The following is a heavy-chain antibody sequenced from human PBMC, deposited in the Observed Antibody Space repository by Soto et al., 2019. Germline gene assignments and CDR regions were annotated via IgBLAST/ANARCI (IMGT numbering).Heavy chain of an antibody. D-gene: IGHD3-10*01. J-gene: IGHJ5*02. CDR3: ARIKANGSGSSPQDNWFDP. V-gene: IGHV1-18*01. Sequence: QVQLVQSGAEVKNPGASVKVSCKASGYTFTSYGISWVRQAPGQGLERMGWISAYNGNTNYAQKLQGRVTTTTDTTSSTAYMELRSLRSDDTAVYYCARIKANGSGSSPQDNWFDPWGQGTLVTVSS. CDR1: GYTFTSYG. CDR2: ISAYNGNT.